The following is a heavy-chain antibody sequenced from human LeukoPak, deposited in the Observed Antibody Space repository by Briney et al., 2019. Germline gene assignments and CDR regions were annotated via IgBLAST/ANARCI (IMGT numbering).Heavy chain of an antibody. D-gene: IGHD1-14*01. CDR2: IYSSGST. CDR3: ARLHQSGTTDY. J-gene: IGHJ4*02. V-gene: IGHV4-4*07. CDR1: GGSISNYY. Sequence: PSETLSLTCTVSGGSISNYYWSWVRRPVGKGLEWIGHIYSSGSTNYNPSLESRVTMSVDTSKNQFSLKLSSVTAADTALYFCARLHQSGTTDYWGQGTLVTVSS.